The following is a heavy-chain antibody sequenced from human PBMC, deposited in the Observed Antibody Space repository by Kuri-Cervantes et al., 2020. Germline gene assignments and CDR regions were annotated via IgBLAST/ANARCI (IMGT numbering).Heavy chain of an antibody. Sequence: GESLKISCAASGFTFSSYWMSWVRQAPGKGLEWVANIKQDGSEKYYVDSVKGRFTISRDNAKNSLYLQMNSLRAEDTALYYCARDHSRNQLDYWGQGTLVTVSS. CDR2: IKQDGSEK. D-gene: IGHD6-13*01. CDR3: ARDHSRNQLDY. V-gene: IGHV3-7*01. J-gene: IGHJ4*02. CDR1: GFTFSSYW.